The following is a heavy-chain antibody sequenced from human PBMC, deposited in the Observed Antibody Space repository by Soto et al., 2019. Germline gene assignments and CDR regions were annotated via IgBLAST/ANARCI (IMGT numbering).Heavy chain of an antibody. CDR2: ISWNSGNI. J-gene: IGHJ4*02. V-gene: IGHV3-9*01. CDR1: GFTFDVYV. CDR3: ARGLSAVHSYLDY. Sequence: EVQLVESGGGLVQPGRSLRLTCVASGFTFDVYVMHWVRQVPGKGLEWVSGISWNSGNIDYADSVKGRFTISRDNAMNSLYLQMNSLRPEDTALYYCARGLSAVHSYLDYWGQGTLVTVSS. D-gene: IGHD3-16*01.